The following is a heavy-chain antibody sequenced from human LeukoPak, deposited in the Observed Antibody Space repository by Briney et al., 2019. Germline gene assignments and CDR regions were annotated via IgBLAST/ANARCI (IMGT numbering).Heavy chain of an antibody. D-gene: IGHD1-26*01. V-gene: IGHV4-39*07. CDR1: GGSISSSSYY. CDR3: AREGGSYDY. CDR2: IYYSGST. Sequence: SETLSLTCTVSGGSISSSSYYWGWIRQPPGKGLEWIGSIYYSGSTYYNPSLKSRVTISVDTSKNQFSLKLSSVTAADTAVYYCAREGGSYDYWGQGTLVTVSS. J-gene: IGHJ4*02.